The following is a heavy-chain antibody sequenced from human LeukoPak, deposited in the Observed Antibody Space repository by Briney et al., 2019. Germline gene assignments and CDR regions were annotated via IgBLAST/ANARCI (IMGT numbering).Heavy chain of an antibody. CDR2: ISGSGGST. CDR3: AKDNILTGYHLDFDY. Sequence: GGSLRLSCAASGFTFSSYAMSWVRQAPGRGLEWVSAISGSGGSTYYADSVKGRFTISRGNSKNTLYLQMNSLRAEDTAVYYCAKDNILTGYHLDFDYWGQGTLVTVSS. V-gene: IGHV3-23*01. CDR1: GFTFSSYA. D-gene: IGHD3-9*01. J-gene: IGHJ4*02.